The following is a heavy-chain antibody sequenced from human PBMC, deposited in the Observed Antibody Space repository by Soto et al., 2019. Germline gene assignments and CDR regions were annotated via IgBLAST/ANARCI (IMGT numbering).Heavy chain of an antibody. CDR2: IYPGDSDA. J-gene: IGHJ4*01. V-gene: IGHV5-51*01. CDR1: GYTFSSYW. D-gene: IGHD2-15*01. CDR3: SLGGCSGGNCCPSDGLRN. Sequence: GESLKISCKGSGYTFSSYWIGWVRQVPGKGLEWMGIIYPGDSDARYSPSFQGQVTISADKSLTTAYMQWNSLRASDSGIYYCSLGGCSGGNCCPSDGLRNWSQG.